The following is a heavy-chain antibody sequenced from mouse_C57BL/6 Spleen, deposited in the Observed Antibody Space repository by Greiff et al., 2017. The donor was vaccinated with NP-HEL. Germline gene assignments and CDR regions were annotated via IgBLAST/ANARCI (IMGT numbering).Heavy chain of an antibody. CDR3: ARTQFITTVEGFDY. CDR1: GYTFTSYG. CDR2: IYPRSGNT. Sequence: VQLQQSGAELARPGASVKLSCKASGYTFTSYGISWVKQRTGQGLEWIGEIYPRSGNTYYNEKFKGQATLTADKASSTAYMELRSLTSEDSAVYFCARTQFITTVEGFDYWGQGTTLTVSS. J-gene: IGHJ2*01. D-gene: IGHD1-1*01. V-gene: IGHV1-81*01.